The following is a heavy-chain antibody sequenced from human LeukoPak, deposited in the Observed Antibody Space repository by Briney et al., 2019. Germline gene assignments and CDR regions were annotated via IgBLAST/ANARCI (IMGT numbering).Heavy chain of an antibody. D-gene: IGHD3-9*01. CDR3: AKDTCYDILTGCNYYGMDV. CDR1: GFTFDDYA. CDR2: ISGDGGST. Sequence: PGGSLRLSCAASGFTFDDYAMHWVRQAPGKGLEWVSLISGDGGSTYYADSVKGRFTISRDNSKNSLYLQMNSLRTEDTALYYCAKDTCYDILTGCNYYGMDVWGQGTTVTVSS. V-gene: IGHV3-43*02. J-gene: IGHJ6*02.